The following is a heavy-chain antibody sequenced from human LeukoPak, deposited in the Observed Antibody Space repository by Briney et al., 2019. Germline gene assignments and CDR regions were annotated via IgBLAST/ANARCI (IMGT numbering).Heavy chain of an antibody. CDR1: GFTFSSYS. CDR3: ARHDSSGYYHGVGYYHYGMDV. CDR2: ISSSSSYI. J-gene: IGHJ6*02. Sequence: PGGSLRLSCAASGFTFSSYSMNWVRQAPGKGLEWVASISSSSSYIYYADSVKGRFTISSDNAKNSLYLQMNSLRAEDTAVYYCARHDSSGYYHGVGYYHYGMDVWGQGTTVTVSS. V-gene: IGHV3-21*01. D-gene: IGHD3-22*01.